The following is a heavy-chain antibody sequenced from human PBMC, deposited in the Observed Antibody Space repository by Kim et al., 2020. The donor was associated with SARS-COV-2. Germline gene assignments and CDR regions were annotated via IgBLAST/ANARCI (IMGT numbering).Heavy chain of an antibody. CDR1: GFTFNDHA. CDR3: TKDVLAGGADV. Sequence: GGSLRLSCIASGFTFNDHAMHWVRQAPGKGLEWVSGIMWNSDGIGYADSVKGRFTTSIDNAKNSLYLQMNSLRPEDTALYYCTKDVLAGGADVWGQGTAVIVYS. CDR2: IMWNSDGI. V-gene: IGHV3-9*01. D-gene: IGHD3-3*02. J-gene: IGHJ6*02.